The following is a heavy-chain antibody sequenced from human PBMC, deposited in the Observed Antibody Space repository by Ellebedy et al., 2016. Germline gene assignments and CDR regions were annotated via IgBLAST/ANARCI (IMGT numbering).Heavy chain of an antibody. D-gene: IGHD1-26*01. CDR1: GLTFSSYA. CDR3: AKGIRGSSPAYFDC. Sequence: GESLKISXAASGLTFSSYAMSWVRRAPGKGLECVSAISGGGGSTSYADSVKGRFTISRDNSKNTLYLQMNSLRDEDTAVYYCAKGIRGSSPAYFDCWGQGTLVTVSS. CDR2: ISGGGGST. V-gene: IGHV3-23*01. J-gene: IGHJ4*02.